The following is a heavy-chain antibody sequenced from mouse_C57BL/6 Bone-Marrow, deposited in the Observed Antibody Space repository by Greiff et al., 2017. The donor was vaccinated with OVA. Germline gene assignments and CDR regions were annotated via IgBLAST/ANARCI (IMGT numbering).Heavy chain of an antibody. D-gene: IGHD4-1*01. CDR2: IYPGDGDT. CDR3: ARGAGTHFDY. J-gene: IGHJ2*01. Sequence: LQESGPELVKPGASVKISCKASGYAFSSSWMNWVKQRPGKGLEWIGRIYPGDGDTNYNGKFKGKATLTADKSSSTAYMQLSSLTSEDSAVYFCARGAGTHFDYWGQGTTLTVSS. V-gene: IGHV1-82*01. CDR1: GYAFSSSW.